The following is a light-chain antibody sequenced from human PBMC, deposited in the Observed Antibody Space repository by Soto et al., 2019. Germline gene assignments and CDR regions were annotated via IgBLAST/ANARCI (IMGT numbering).Light chain of an antibody. J-gene: IGKJ4*01. CDR2: EVF. V-gene: IGKV2D-29*01. CDR3: MQSIQLPPLT. CDR1: QSLLHSDGKTY. Sequence: DIVMTQTPLSLSVTPGQPASISCKSSQSLLHSDGKTYLHWYLQKAGQPPQILIYEVFNRFSGVPDRFSGSGSGTDFTLKISRVEAEDVGVYYCMQSIQLPPLTFGGGTKVEIK.